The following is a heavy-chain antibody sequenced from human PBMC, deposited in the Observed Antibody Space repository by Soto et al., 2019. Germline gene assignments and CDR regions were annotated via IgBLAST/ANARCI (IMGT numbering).Heavy chain of an antibody. J-gene: IGHJ4*02. Sequence: GGSLRLSCAASGFTFSNYGMHGVRQAPGKGLEWVAVISYDGSNKYYADSVKGRFTISRDNSKNTLYLQMNSLRVEDTAMYYCAKNPGYNSGWYSIDYWGQGT. V-gene: IGHV3-30*18. CDR2: ISYDGSNK. CDR1: GFTFSNYG. D-gene: IGHD6-19*01. CDR3: AKNPGYNSGWYSIDY.